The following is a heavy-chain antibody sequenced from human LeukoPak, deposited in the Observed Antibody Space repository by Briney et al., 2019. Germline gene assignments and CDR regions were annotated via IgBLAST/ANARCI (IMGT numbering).Heavy chain of an antibody. CDR3: ARDRNGEGSGDAAAFDI. D-gene: IGHD3-10*01. V-gene: IGHV1-2*02. J-gene: IGHJ3*02. CDR2: INPNSGGT. CDR1: GYTFTGYY. Sequence: GASVKVSCQASGYTFTGYYMHWVRQAPGQGLEWMGWINPNSGGTNYAQKFQGRVTMTRDTSISTAYMELSRLRSDDTAVYYCARDRNGEGSGDAAAFDIWGQGTMVTVSS.